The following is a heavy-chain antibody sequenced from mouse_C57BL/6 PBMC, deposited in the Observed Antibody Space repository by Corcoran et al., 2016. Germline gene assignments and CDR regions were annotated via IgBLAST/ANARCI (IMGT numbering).Heavy chain of an antibody. V-gene: IGHV1-18*01. D-gene: IGHD2-4*01. J-gene: IGHJ2*01. CDR2: INPNNGGT. Sequence: EVQLQQSGPELVKPGASVKIPCKASGYTFTDYNMDWVKQSHGKSLEWIGDINPNNGGTIYNQKFKGKATLTVDKSSSTAYMELRSLTSEDTAVYYCARSGGTTMITTTHFDYWGQGTTLTVSS. CDR1: GYTFTDYN. CDR3: ARSGGTTMITTTHFDY.